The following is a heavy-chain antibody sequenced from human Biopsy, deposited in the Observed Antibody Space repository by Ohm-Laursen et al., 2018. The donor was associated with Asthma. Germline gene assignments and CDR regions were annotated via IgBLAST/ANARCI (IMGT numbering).Heavy chain of an antibody. CDR1: GFTFSSYA. J-gene: IGHJ4*02. CDR2: ISGSGGST. D-gene: IGHD3-9*01. CDR3: AKDRDYDILTGPPGFDY. Sequence: GSLRLSCSASGFTFSSYAMSWVRQAPGKGLEWVSAISGSGGSTYYADSVKGRFTISRDNSKNTLYLQMNSLRAEDTAVYYGAKDRDYDILTGPPGFDYWGQGTLVTVSS. V-gene: IGHV3-23*01.